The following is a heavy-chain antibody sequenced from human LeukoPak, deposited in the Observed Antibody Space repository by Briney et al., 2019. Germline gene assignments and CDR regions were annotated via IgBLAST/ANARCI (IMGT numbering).Heavy chain of an antibody. D-gene: IGHD3-10*01. V-gene: IGHV3-48*01. CDR3: ARRAPNLLWFGESDY. CDR2: ISSSSSTI. CDR1: GFTFSSYS. Sequence: PGGSLRLSCAASGFTFSSYSMNWVRQAPGKGLEWVSSISSSSSTIYYADSVKGRFTISRDNAKNSLYLQMNSLRAEDTAVYYCARRAPNLLWFGESDYWGQGTLVTVSS. J-gene: IGHJ4*02.